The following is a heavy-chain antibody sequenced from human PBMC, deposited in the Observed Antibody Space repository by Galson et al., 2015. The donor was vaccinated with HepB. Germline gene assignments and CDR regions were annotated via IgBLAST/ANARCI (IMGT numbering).Heavy chain of an antibody. V-gene: IGHV1-18*04. CDR3: ARTGYSSSWKLTSSYYYYYGMDV. J-gene: IGHJ6*02. D-gene: IGHD6-13*01. CDR1: GYTFTSYG. Sequence: VKVSCKASGYTFTSYGISWVRQAPGQGLEWMGWISAYNGNTNYAQKLQGRVTMTTDTSTSTAYMELRSLRSDDTAVYYCARTGYSSSWKLTSSYYYYYGMDVWGQGTTVTVSS. CDR2: ISAYNGNT.